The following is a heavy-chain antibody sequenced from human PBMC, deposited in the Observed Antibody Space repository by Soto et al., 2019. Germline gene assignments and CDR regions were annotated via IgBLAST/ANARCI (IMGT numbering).Heavy chain of an antibody. J-gene: IGHJ6*02. Sequence: ASVKVSCKASGYTFTSYGISWVRQAPGQGLEWMGWISAYNGNTNYAQKLQGRVTMTTDTSTSTAYMELRSLRSDDTAVYYCARRWGVVPYDFCSGYYSTHYYYYGMDVWGQGTTVTVSS. D-gene: IGHD3-3*01. CDR2: ISAYNGNT. V-gene: IGHV1-18*04. CDR1: GYTFTSYG. CDR3: ARRWGVVPYDFCSGYYSTHYYYYGMDV.